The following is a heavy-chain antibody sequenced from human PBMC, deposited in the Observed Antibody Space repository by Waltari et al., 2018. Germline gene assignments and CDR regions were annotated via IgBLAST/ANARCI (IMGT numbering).Heavy chain of an antibody. CDR1: GFNFVSFA. D-gene: IGHD3-22*01. CDR3: ARAPYDSIGGRGWIEY. Sequence: EVQLLQSGGGLVQPGGSLRLSCEGSGFNFVSFAMNWARQAPGKGLEWVSSIRGDGETTHYTDAVKGRFTISRDNSKNTLFLQLNSLRVEDTAVYYCARAPYDSIGGRGWIEYWGQGTPVTVSS. J-gene: IGHJ4*02. V-gene: IGHV3-23*01. CDR2: IRGDGETT.